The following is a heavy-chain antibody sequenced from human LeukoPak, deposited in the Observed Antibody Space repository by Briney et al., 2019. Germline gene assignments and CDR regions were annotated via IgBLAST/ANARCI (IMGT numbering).Heavy chain of an antibody. Sequence: ASVKVSCKVSGYTLTELSMHWVRQAPGKGLEWMGGFDPEDGETIYAQKFQGRVTMTRNTSISTAYMELSSLRSEDTAVYYCARRIRGVIQYYFDYWGQGTLVTVSS. J-gene: IGHJ4*02. CDR2: FDPEDGET. CDR1: GYTLTELS. V-gene: IGHV1-24*01. CDR3: ARRIRGVIQYYFDY. D-gene: IGHD3-10*01.